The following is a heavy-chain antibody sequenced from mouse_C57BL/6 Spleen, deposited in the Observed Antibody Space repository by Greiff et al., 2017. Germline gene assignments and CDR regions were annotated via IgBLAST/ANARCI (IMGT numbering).Heavy chain of an antibody. D-gene: IGHD1-1*02. CDR3: TRSLMGSVAPFAY. Sequence: VQLQQSGAELVRPGASVTLSCKASGYTFTDYEMHWVKQTPVHGLEWIGAIDPETGGTDYNQKFKGKAILTADKSSSTAYMELRSLTSEDSAVYYCTRSLMGSVAPFAYWGQGTLVTVSA. CDR2: IDPETGGT. CDR1: GYTFTDYE. J-gene: IGHJ3*01. V-gene: IGHV1-15*01.